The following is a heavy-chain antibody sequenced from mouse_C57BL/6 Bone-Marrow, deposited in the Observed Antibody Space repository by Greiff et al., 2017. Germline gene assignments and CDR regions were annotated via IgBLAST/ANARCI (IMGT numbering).Heavy chain of an antibody. CDR1: GFTFSDYG. CDR2: ISSGSSPI. V-gene: IGHV5-17*01. J-gene: IGHJ4*01. CDR3: ARTSVVGDAMDY. Sequence: EVKVVESGGGLVKPGGSLKLSCAASGFTFSDYGMHWVRQAPEKGLEWVAYISSGSSPIYYADTVKGRFTISRDNAKNTLFLQMTSLRSEYTAMYYCARTSVVGDAMDYWGQGTSVTVSS. D-gene: IGHD1-1*01.